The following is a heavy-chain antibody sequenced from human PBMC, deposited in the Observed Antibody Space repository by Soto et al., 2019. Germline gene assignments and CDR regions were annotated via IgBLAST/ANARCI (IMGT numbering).Heavy chain of an antibody. CDR3: AKNQGVELVPLATVDWFDP. Sequence: GGSLILSCAATGFIFENFGMSWVRQAPGKGLEWISSISGSGFKKYYADSVKGRFTISRDNSKSTVYLELNNLSAEDTAVYHCAKNQGVELVPLATVDWFDPWGQGSVVTVSS. D-gene: IGHD1-26*01. CDR2: ISGSGFKK. V-gene: IGHV3-23*01. CDR1: GFIFENFG. J-gene: IGHJ5*02.